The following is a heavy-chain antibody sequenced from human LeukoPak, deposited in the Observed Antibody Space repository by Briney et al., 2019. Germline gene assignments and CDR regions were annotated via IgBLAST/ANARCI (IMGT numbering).Heavy chain of an antibody. J-gene: IGHJ4*02. CDR2: INHSGST. CDR3: ARGWDDSSGYYIGY. V-gene: IGHV4-34*01. CDR1: GGSFSGYY. D-gene: IGHD3-22*01. Sequence: PSETLSLTCAVSGGSFSGYYWSWIRQPPGKGLEWIGEINHSGSTNYNPSLKSRVTISVDTSKNQFSLKLSSVTAADTAVYYCARGWDDSSGYYIGYWGQGTLVTVSS.